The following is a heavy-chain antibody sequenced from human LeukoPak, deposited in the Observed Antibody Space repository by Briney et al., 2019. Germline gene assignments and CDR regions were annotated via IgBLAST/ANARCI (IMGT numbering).Heavy chain of an antibody. J-gene: IGHJ4*02. CDR3: ASGLDTAMATFYY. D-gene: IGHD5-18*01. CDR1: GFTFSRYT. V-gene: IGHV3-21*01. CDR2: ISSSSSDI. Sequence: NPGGSLRLSCADSGFTFSRYTMNWVRQAPGKGLEWVASISSSSSDIHYADSVKGRFTISRDNAMKSLYLQMNSLRVGDTAVYYCASGLDTAMATFYYWGQGTQVTVSS.